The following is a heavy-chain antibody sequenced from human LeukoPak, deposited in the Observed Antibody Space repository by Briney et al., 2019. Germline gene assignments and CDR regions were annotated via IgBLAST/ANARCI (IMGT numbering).Heavy chain of an antibody. CDR2: ISYDGSNK. CDR3: ARSSGYFNYYFDY. V-gene: IGHV3-30-3*01. Sequence: GGSLRLSCAASGFTFSSYAIHWVRHAPGKGLEWVAVISYDGSNKYYADSVKGRFTISRDNSKNTLYLQMNSLRAEDTAVYYCARSSGYFNYYFDYWGRGTLVTVSS. D-gene: IGHD3-22*01. CDR1: GFTFSSYA. J-gene: IGHJ4*02.